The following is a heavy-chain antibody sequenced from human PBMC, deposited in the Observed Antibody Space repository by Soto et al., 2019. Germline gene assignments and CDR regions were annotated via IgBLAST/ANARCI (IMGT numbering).Heavy chain of an antibody. V-gene: IGHV3-48*02. CDR2: ISSSSTI. J-gene: IGHJ6*02. D-gene: IGHD3-3*01. CDR3: ERDRPYYDFLLGMDV. Sequence: GGSLRLSCAASGFTFSSYSMNWVRQAPGKGLEWVSYISSSSTIYYADSVKGRFTISRDNAKNSLYLQMNSLRDEDTAVYYCERDRPYYDFLLGMDVWGQGTTVTVSS. CDR1: GFTFSSYS.